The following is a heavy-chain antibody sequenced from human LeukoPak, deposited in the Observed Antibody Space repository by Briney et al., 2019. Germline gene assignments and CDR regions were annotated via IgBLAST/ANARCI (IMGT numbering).Heavy chain of an antibody. Sequence: PSETLSLTCTVSGGSISSYYWSWIRQPPGKGLEWIGYIYYSGSTNYNPSLKSRVTISVDTSKNQFSLKLSSVTAADTAVYYCARGSHCSSTSCSYADYYYYYMDVWGKGTTVTVSS. CDR3: ARGSHCSSTSCSYADYYYYYMDV. CDR2: IYYSGST. D-gene: IGHD2-2*01. J-gene: IGHJ6*03. V-gene: IGHV4-59*01. CDR1: GGSISSYY.